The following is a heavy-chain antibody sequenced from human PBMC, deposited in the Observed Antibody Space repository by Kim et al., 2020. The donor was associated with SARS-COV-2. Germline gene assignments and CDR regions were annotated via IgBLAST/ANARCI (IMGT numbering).Heavy chain of an antibody. CDR1: GGSISSSSYD. J-gene: IGHJ4*02. CDR3: ARQATSSWI. V-gene: IGHV4-39*01. Sequence: SETLSLTCTVSGGSISSSSYDWGWLRQPPGKGLEWIGSIYYTGSTYYNPSLKSRVTISIDTSKNQFSLKSSSVTAADTAVFYCARQATSSWIWGQGTLVTVSS. CDR2: IYYTGST. D-gene: IGHD6-13*01.